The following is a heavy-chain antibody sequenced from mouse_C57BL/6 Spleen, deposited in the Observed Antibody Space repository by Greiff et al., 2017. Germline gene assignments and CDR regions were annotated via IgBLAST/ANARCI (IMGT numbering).Heavy chain of an antibody. CDR2: IDPEDGDT. V-gene: IGHV14-1*01. J-gene: IGHJ3*01. Sequence: EVQLQESGAELVRPGASVKLSCTASGFNIKDYYMHWVKQRPEQGLEWIGRIDPEDGDTEYAPKFQGKATMTADTSSNTAYLQLSSLTSEDTAVYYCTTGRTTQASGAWFAYWGQGTLVTVSA. CDR3: TTGRTTQASGAWFAY. D-gene: IGHD3-2*02. CDR1: GFNIKDYY.